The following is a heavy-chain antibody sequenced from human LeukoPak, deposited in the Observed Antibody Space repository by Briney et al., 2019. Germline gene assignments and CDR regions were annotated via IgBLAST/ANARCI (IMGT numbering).Heavy chain of an antibody. CDR1: GGSISSSSYY. CDR3: ATHIVVVKGDGKDY. V-gene: IGHV4-39*01. D-gene: IGHD2-21*01. CDR2: IYYSGST. J-gene: IGHJ4*02. Sequence: PSETLSLTCTVSGGSISSSSYYWGWIRQPPGKGLEWIGSIYYSGSTYYNPSLKSRVTISVDTSKNQFSLKLSSVTAADTAAYYCATHIVVVKGDGKDYWGQGTLVTVSS.